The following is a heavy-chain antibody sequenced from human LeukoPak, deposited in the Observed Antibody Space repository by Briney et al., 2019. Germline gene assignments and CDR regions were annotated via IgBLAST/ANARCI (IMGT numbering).Heavy chain of an antibody. CDR3: ARVQLVRGKYFDY. CDR1: GGSFSGYY. CDR2: INHSGST. J-gene: IGHJ4*02. Sequence: SETLSLTCAVYGGSFSGYYWSWIRQPPGKGLEWIGEINHSGSTNYNPSLKSRVIISVDTSKNQFSLKLSSVTAADTAVYYCARVQLVRGKYFDYWGQGTLVTVSS. D-gene: IGHD3-10*01. V-gene: IGHV4-34*01.